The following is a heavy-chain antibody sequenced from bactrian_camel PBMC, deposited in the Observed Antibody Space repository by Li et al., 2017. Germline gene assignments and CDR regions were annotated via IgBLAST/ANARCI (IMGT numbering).Heavy chain of an antibody. D-gene: IGHD6*01. CDR1: GFTFSSYY. J-gene: IGHJ6*01. V-gene: IGHV3-2*01. CDR2: IYSDGSNT. Sequence: HVQLVESGGGLVMPGGSLRLSCLASGFTFSSYYMSWVCQAPGKGLEWVSSIYSDGSNTIYADTVKGRFTISRDNVKNTVYLQMNSLKSEDTALYYCAISVAVPHFGYWGQGTQVTVS. CDR3: AISVAVPHFGY.